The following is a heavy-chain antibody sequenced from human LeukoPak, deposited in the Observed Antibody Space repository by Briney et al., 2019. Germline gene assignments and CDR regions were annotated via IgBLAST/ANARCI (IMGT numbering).Heavy chain of an antibody. J-gene: IGHJ4*02. CDR1: RFTFSTYW. D-gene: IGHD6-6*01. V-gene: IGHV3-7*01. CDR3: ARFRYSSSAFDY. Sequence: GGSLRLSCAASRFTFSTYWMTWVRQAPGKGLEWVANIKQDGSDKYYVDSVKGRFTISRDNAKNSLYLQMNSLRAEDTAVYYCARFRYSSSAFDYWGQGTLVTVSS. CDR2: IKQDGSDK.